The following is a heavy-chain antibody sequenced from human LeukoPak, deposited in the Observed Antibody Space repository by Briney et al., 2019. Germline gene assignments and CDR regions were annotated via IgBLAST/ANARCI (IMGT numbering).Heavy chain of an antibody. J-gene: IGHJ4*02. Sequence: PSETLSLTCTVSGVSISIYYWSWIRQPPGKGLEWIGYIYNSGSTIYNPSLKSRVTISVDTSKNQFSLKLSSVTAADTAVYYCVRDRELNYWGQGTLVTVSS. D-gene: IGHD3-10*01. V-gene: IGHV4-59*01. CDR3: VRDRELNY. CDR2: IYNSGST. CDR1: GVSISIYY.